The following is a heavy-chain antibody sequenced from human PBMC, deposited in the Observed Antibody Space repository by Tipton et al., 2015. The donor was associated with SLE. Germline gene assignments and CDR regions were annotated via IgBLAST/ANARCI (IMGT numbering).Heavy chain of an antibody. Sequence: SLRLSCAASGFTFSSYGMHWVRQAPGKGLEWVAVIWYDGSSKYYADSVKGRFTISRDNSKNTLYLQMNSLRAEDTAVYYCAKDRAAVALNGAFDIWGQGTIVTVSS. J-gene: IGHJ3*02. CDR3: AKDRAAVALNGAFDI. CDR1: GFTFSSYG. V-gene: IGHV3-33*06. CDR2: IWYDGSSK. D-gene: IGHD6-19*01.